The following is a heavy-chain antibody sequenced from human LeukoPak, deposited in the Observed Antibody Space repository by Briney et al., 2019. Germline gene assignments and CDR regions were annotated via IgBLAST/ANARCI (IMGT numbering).Heavy chain of an antibody. V-gene: IGHV3-21*01. CDR2: ISGSGGST. J-gene: IGHJ4*02. CDR1: GFTFSSYS. D-gene: IGHD6-13*01. Sequence: GGSLRLSCAASGFTFSSYSMNWVRQAPGKGLEWVSAISGSGGSTYYADSVKGRFTISRDTAKNTLYLQMNSLRAEDTAMYYCARGSSSSSTRVVDYWGQGSLVTVSS. CDR3: ARGSSSSSTRVVDY.